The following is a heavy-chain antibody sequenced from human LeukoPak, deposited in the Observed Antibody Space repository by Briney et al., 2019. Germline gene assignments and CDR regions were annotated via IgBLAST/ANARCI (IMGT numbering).Heavy chain of an antibody. J-gene: IGHJ4*02. Sequence: GGSLRLSCTASGFTFSNYWMIWVRQAPGKGLELVSIIRQDGNEKYSVDSVRGRFTISRDNARTSLYLQMDSLRAEDTAVYHCARVKDYGSGSYYPTFDYWGQGTLVTVSS. CDR2: IRQDGNEK. D-gene: IGHD3-10*01. CDR1: GFTFSNYW. V-gene: IGHV3-7*03. CDR3: ARVKDYGSGSYYPTFDY.